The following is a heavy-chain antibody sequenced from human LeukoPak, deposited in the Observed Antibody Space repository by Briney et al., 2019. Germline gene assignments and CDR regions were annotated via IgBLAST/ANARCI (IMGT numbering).Heavy chain of an antibody. D-gene: IGHD5-18*01. Sequence: GGSLRLSCAASGFTFSSYSMSWVRQAPGKGLEWVSSISSSSGYTYYADSVKGRFTISRDNSKNTLYLQMNSLRAEDTAVYYCASGIYYSYGYYYWGQGTMVTVSS. V-gene: IGHV3-21*01. CDR1: GFTFSSYS. CDR2: ISSSSGYT. CDR3: ASGIYYSYGYYY. J-gene: IGHJ4*01.